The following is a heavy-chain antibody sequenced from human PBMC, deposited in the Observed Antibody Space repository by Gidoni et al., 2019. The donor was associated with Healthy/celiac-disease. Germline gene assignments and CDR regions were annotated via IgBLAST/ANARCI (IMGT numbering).Heavy chain of an antibody. CDR1: GGTFRSYA. J-gene: IGHJ1*01. D-gene: IGHD3-22*01. V-gene: IGHV1-69*01. Sequence: QVQLVQSGAEVKKPGSSVKVSCKASGGTFRSYAISWVRQAPGQGLEWMGGIIPIFGTANYAQKFQGRVTITADESTSTAYMELSSLRSEDTAVYYCARGVSTYYYDSSGLLQHWGQGTLVTVSS. CDR2: IIPIFGTA. CDR3: ARGVSTYYYDSSGLLQH.